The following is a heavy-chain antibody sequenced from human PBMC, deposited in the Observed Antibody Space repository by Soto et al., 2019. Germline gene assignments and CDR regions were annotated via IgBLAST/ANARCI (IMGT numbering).Heavy chain of an antibody. CDR3: ARRGSGSDYDY. J-gene: IGHJ4*02. CDR2: ISGSGGST. D-gene: IGHD1-26*01. Sequence: EVQLLESGGGLVQRGGSLTLSCAASGFTFSSYAIRWVRQAPGKGLEWVSAISGSGGSTYYADSVKGRFTISRDNSKNTLYLQMNSLRAEDTAVYYCARRGSGSDYDYWGQGTLVTVSS. V-gene: IGHV3-23*01. CDR1: GFTFSSYA.